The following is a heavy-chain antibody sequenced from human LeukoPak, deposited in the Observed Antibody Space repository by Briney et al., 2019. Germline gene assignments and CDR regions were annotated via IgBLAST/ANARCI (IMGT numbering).Heavy chain of an antibody. CDR3: AKGYCSGGSCFDY. Sequence: GRSLRLSCVASGFTFSSYGMHWVRQAPGKGLEWVAVISYDGSNKYYADSVKGRFTISRDNSKNTLYLQMNSLRAEDTAVYYCAKGYCSGGSCFDYWGQGTLVTVSS. V-gene: IGHV3-30*18. D-gene: IGHD2-15*01. CDR1: GFTFSSYG. CDR2: ISYDGSNK. J-gene: IGHJ4*02.